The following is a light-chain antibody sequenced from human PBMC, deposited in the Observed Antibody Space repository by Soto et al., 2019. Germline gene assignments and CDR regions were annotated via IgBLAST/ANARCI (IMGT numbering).Light chain of an antibody. Sequence: EIVLTQSPGTLSLSPGERATLSCRASQSVSSSYLAWYQQKPGQAPRLLIYGASSRATGIPDMFSGSGSGTDFTLTISRLEPEDFAVYYCQQYGSSPTFGQGTKVEI. CDR2: GAS. V-gene: IGKV3-20*01. CDR1: QSVSSSY. CDR3: QQYGSSPT. J-gene: IGKJ1*01.